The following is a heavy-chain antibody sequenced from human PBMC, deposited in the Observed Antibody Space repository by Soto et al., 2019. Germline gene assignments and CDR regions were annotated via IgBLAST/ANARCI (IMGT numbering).Heavy chain of an antibody. CDR2: ISYDGSNK. V-gene: IGHV3-30-3*01. CDR1: GFTFSSYA. D-gene: IGHD3-3*01. J-gene: IGHJ4*02. CDR3: ARDHYDFWSGYFYYFDY. Sequence: QVQLVESGGGVVQPGRSLRLPCAASGFTFSSYAMHWVRQAPGKGLEWVAVISYDGSNKYYADSVKGRFTISRDNSKNTLYLQMNSLRAEDTAVYYCARDHYDFWSGYFYYFDYWGQGTLVTVSS.